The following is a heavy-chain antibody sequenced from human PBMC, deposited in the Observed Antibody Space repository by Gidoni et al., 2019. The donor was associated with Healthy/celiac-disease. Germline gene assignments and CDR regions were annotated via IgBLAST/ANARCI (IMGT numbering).Heavy chain of an antibody. CDR3: ARDSGRYYDILTGYSAEFDY. CDR1: GFTFSDYY. J-gene: IGHJ4*02. V-gene: IGHV3-11*01. Sequence: QVQLVESGGGLVKPGGSLRLSCAASGFTFSDYYMSWIRQAPGKGLEWVSYISISGSTIYYADSVKGRFTISRDNAKNSLYLQMNSLRAEDTAVYYCARDSGRYYDILTGYSAEFDYWGQGTLVTVSS. D-gene: IGHD3-9*01. CDR2: ISISGSTI.